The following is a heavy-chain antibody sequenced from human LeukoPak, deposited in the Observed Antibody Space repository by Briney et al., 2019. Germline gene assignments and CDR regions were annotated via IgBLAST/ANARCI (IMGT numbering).Heavy chain of an antibody. Sequence: SETLSLTCTVSGGSISSDYWSWIRQPPGKGLEWIGYIYYSGSTNYNPSLKSRVTISVDTSKNQFSLKLSSVTAADTAVYHCAREGYYGSGSYLIRGNWFDPWGQGTLVTVSS. CDR2: IYYSGST. V-gene: IGHV4-59*01. CDR3: AREGYYGSGSYLIRGNWFDP. D-gene: IGHD3-10*01. CDR1: GGSISSDY. J-gene: IGHJ5*02.